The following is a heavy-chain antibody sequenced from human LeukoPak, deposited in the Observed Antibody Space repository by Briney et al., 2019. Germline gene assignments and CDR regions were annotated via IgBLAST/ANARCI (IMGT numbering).Heavy chain of an antibody. CDR1: GFTFSNHY. J-gene: IGHJ4*02. Sequence: GGSLRLSCAASGFTFSNHYMDWVRQAPGKGLEWVANIKLDGSEKNYVDSVKGRFTIPRDNTKNSLYLQMNSLRAEDTAVFYCARDQYDTWSRRGNFDSWGQGTLVIVSS. D-gene: IGHD3-3*01. V-gene: IGHV3-7*03. CDR3: ARDQYDTWSRRGNFDS. CDR2: IKLDGSEK.